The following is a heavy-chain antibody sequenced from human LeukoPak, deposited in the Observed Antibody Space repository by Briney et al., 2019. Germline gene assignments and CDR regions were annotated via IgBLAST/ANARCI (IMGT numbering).Heavy chain of an antibody. CDR2: INPNSGGT. V-gene: IGHV1-2*02. CDR3: ARARYYDYVWGSYRHPPPDY. D-gene: IGHD3-16*02. CDR1: GYTFTGYY. J-gene: IGHJ4*02. Sequence: GASVKVSCKASGYTFTGYYMHWVRQAPGQGLEWMGWINPNSGGTNYAQKFQGRVTMTRDTSISTAYMELSRLRSDDTAVYYCARARYYDYVWGSYRHPPPDYWGQGTLVTVPS.